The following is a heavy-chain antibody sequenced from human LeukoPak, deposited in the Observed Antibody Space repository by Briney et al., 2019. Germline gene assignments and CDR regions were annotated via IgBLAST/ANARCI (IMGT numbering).Heavy chain of an antibody. CDR1: GYTFTSYG. D-gene: IGHD3-16*02. CDR3: ARDQPIWGSYRLFDY. J-gene: IGHJ4*02. V-gene: IGHV1-18*01. Sequence: AASVKVSCKASGYTFTSYGISWVRQAPGQGLEWMGWISAYNGNTNYAQKLQGRVTMTTDTSTSTAYMELRSLRSDDTAVYYCARDQPIWGSYRLFDYWGQGTLVTVSS. CDR2: ISAYNGNT.